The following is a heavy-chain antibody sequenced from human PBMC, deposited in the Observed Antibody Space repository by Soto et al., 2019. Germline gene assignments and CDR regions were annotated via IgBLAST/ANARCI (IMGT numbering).Heavy chain of an antibody. CDR3: ARVDYYDTSGYFDY. CDR2: ISSDESNK. V-gene: IGHV3-30-3*01. J-gene: IGHJ4*02. Sequence: GGSLRLSCAASGFTFSSYWMSWVRPAPGKGLEWVAVISSDESNKYYADSVKGRFTISRDNSRNTLYLQMTSLRAEDTAVYYCARVDYYDTSGYFDYWGQGTLVTVP. CDR1: GFTFSSYW. D-gene: IGHD3-22*01.